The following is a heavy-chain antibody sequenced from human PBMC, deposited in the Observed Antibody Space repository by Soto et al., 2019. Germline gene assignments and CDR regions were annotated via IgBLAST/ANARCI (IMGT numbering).Heavy chain of an antibody. V-gene: IGHV4-59*01. CDR3: ARDLWGYCGTDCYPLDV. CDR2: MYKTGST. CDR1: GASICGYY. D-gene: IGHD2-21*02. Sequence: SETLSLTCTVSGASICGYYWSWIRQPPGKGLEWIGYMYKTGSTVYNPSFKSRVTISVDTSKNQFSLKLNSVTAADTAVYYCARDLWGYCGTDCYPLDVWGQGTTVTVSS. J-gene: IGHJ6*02.